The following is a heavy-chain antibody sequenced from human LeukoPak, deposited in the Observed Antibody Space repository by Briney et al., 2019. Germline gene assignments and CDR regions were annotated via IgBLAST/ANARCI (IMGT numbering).Heavy chain of an antibody. CDR2: INPSGGST. CDR1: GYTFTSYY. Sequence: ASVKVPCKASGYTFTSYYMHWVRQAPGQGLEWMGIINPSGGSTSYAQKFQGRVTMTRDTSTSTVYMELSSLRSEDTAVYYCARVNCSSTSCSGGWFDPWGQGPLVTVSS. D-gene: IGHD2-2*01. V-gene: IGHV1-46*01. CDR3: ARVNCSSTSCSGGWFDP. J-gene: IGHJ5*02.